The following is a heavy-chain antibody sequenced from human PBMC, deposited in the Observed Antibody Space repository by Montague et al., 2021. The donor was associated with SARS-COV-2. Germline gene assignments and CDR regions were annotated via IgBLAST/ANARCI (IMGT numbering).Heavy chain of an antibody. Sequence: SETLSLTCTVPGGSISSFYWSWFRQPPGKGLEWIGYISDSGSTNYNPSLTSRATTSVDTSKNQSSLKVNSVTAADTAVYYCARHYSATLPAVYWGQGTLVTVSS. D-gene: IGHD2-15*01. CDR1: GGSISSFY. CDR2: ISDSGST. CDR3: ARHYSATLPAVY. J-gene: IGHJ4*02. V-gene: IGHV4-59*08.